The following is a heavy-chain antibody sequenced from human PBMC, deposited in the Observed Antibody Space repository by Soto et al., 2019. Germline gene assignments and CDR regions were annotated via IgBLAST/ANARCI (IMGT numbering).Heavy chain of an antibody. V-gene: IGHV3-30-3*01. CDR3: ARGEYQLDY. CDR1: GFTFSSYA. Sequence: GGSLRLSCAASGFTFSSYAMHWVRQAPGKGLEWVAVISYDGSNKYYADSVKGRFTISRDNSKNTLYLQMNSLRAEDTAVYYCARGEYQLDYWGQGTRVTVSS. CDR2: ISYDGSNK. J-gene: IGHJ4*02. D-gene: IGHD2-2*01.